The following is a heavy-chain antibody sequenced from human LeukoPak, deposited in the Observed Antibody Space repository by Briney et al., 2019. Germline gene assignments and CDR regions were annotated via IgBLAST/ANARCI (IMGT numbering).Heavy chain of an antibody. J-gene: IGHJ4*02. CDR3: ARRRVRGYDWD. CDR2: INHSGST. Sequence: PSETLSLTCAVYGGSFSGYYWSWIRQPPGKGLEWIGEINHSGSTNYNPSLKSRVTISVDTSKNQFSLKLSSVTAADTAVYYCARRRVRGYDWDWGQGTLVTVSS. V-gene: IGHV4-34*01. CDR1: GGSFSGYY. D-gene: IGHD5-12*01.